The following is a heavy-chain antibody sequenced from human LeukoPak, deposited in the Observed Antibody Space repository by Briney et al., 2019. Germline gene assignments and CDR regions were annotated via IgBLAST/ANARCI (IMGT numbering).Heavy chain of an antibody. J-gene: IGHJ5*02. D-gene: IGHD6-13*01. V-gene: IGHV3-23*01. CDR2: ISGSSDST. Sequence: GGSLRLPCAASGFTFSSYAMNWVRQAPGKGLEWVSAISGSSDSTYYADSVKGRFTISRDNSKNTLYLQMNSLRAEDTAVYYCAKAFPRSSWYPGNWFDPWGQGTLVTVSS. CDR3: AKAFPRSSWYPGNWFDP. CDR1: GFTFSSYA.